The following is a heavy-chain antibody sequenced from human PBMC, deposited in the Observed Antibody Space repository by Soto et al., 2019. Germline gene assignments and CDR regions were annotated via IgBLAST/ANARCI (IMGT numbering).Heavy chain of an antibody. CDR2: IYYSGST. D-gene: IGHD6-13*01. Sequence: SETLSLTCTVSGGSISSSSYYWGWIRQPPGKGLEWIGSIYYSGSTYYNPSLKSRVTISVDTSKNQFSLKLSSVTAADTAVYYCAIGRYSSSWYSGTTTTNWFDPWGQGTLVTVSS. J-gene: IGHJ5*02. CDR3: AIGRYSSSWYSGTTTTNWFDP. V-gene: IGHV4-39*01. CDR1: GGSISSSSYY.